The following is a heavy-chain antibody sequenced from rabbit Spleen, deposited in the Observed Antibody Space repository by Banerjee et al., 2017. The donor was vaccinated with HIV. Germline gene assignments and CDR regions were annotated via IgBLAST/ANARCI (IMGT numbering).Heavy chain of an antibody. CDR2: IGAGVSYTT. CDR1: GFDFSSYG. D-gene: IGHD1-1*01. CDR3: ARDLDGVIGWNFGW. J-gene: IGHJ4*01. V-gene: IGHV1S45*01. Sequence: QEQLVESGGGLVQPGGSLKLSCKASGFDFSSYGVSWVRQPPGKGPEWIACIGAGVSYTTYYATWAKGRFTFSKTSSTTVTLQMTSLTAADTATYFCARDLDGVIGWNFGWWGPGTLVTVS.